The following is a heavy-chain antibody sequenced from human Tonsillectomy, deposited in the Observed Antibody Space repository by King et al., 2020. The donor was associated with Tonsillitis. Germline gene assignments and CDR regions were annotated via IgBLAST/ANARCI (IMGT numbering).Heavy chain of an antibody. D-gene: IGHD5-18*01. Sequence: VQLVESGGVVVQPGGSLRLSCAASGFTFDDYTMHWVRQAPGKGLEWVSLISWDGGSTYYADSVKGRFTISRDNSKNSLYLQMNSLRTEDTALYYCAKATHRRGYSYGRDAFDIWGQGTMVTVSS. V-gene: IGHV3-43*01. CDR1: GFTFDDYT. CDR2: ISWDGGST. J-gene: IGHJ3*02. CDR3: AKATHRRGYSYGRDAFDI.